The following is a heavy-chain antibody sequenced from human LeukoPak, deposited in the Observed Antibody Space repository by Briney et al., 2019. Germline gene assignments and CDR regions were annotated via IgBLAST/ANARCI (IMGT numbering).Heavy chain of an antibody. D-gene: IGHD6-19*01. CDR3: ASEQQWLVHY. CDR1: GFTVSNNG. CDR2: ISGIGYT. V-gene: IGHV3-23*01. Sequence: PGGSLTLSCAASGFTVSNNGLSWFRQAPGKGLEWVSDISGIGYTYYAESVKGRFTISRDNSKNTLYLQMNSLRAEDTAVHYCASEQQWLVHYWGQGTLVTVSS. J-gene: IGHJ4*02.